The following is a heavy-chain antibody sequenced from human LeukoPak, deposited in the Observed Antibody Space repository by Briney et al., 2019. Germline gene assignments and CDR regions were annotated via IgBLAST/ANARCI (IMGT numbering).Heavy chain of an antibody. V-gene: IGHV1-8*03. J-gene: IGHJ4*02. Sequence: ASVKVSCKASGYTFTSYDINWVRQATGQGLEWMGWMNPNSGNTGYAQKFQGRVTITRNTSISTAYMELSSLRSEDTAVYYCARSDVTIFGVAVDYWGQGTLVTVSS. CDR3: ARSDVTIFGVAVDY. CDR1: GYTFTSYD. D-gene: IGHD3-3*01. CDR2: MNPNSGNT.